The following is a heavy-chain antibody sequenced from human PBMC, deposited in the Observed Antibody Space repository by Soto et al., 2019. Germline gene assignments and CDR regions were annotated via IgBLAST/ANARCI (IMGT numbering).Heavy chain of an antibody. CDR3: ARDGITGTGNDAFDI. D-gene: IGHD1-20*01. CDR1: GYTFTGYY. CDR2: INPNSGGT. J-gene: IGHJ3*02. V-gene: IGHV1-2*04. Sequence: GASVKVSCKASGYTFTGYYMHWVRQAPGQGLEWMGWINPNSGGTNYAQKFQGWVTMTRDTSISTAYMELSRLRSDDTAVYYCARDGITGTGNDAFDIWGQGTRVTVSS.